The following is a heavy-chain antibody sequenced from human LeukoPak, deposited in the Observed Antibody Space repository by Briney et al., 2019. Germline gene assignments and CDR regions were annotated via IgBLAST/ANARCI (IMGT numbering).Heavy chain of an antibody. CDR2: ISGSGDNT. D-gene: IGHD3-10*01. Sequence: GSLRLSCAASGFSFDLYAMNWVRQAPGKGLEWVSAISGSGDNTYYADSVKGRFTISRDNSQNTLFLQMNSLRAEDTAVYYCAGFYYYGLGRNFDYWGQGILVTVSS. J-gene: IGHJ4*02. V-gene: IGHV3-23*01. CDR1: GFSFDLYA. CDR3: AGFYYYGLGRNFDY.